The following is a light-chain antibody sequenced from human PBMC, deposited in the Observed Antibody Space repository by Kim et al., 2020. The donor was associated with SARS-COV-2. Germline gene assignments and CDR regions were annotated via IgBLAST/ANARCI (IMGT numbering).Light chain of an antibody. CDR2: GAS. Sequence: EIVMTQSPATLSVSPGERATLSRRASQSVSSNLAWYQQNPGQAPRLLIYGASTRATGIPARFSGSGSGTEFTLTISSLQSEDFAVYYCQQYNNWPSCTFGQGTKLEI. J-gene: IGKJ2*02. V-gene: IGKV3-15*01. CDR3: QQYNNWPSCT. CDR1: QSVSSN.